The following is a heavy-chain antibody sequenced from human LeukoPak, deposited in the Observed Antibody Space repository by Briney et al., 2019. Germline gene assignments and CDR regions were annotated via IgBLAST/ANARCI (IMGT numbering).Heavy chain of an antibody. CDR3: ARCLRRGYSPLGDAFDI. D-gene: IGHD5-18*01. CDR1: GYTFTSYG. CDR2: IIPIFGTA. V-gene: IGHV1-69*13. Sequence: VASVKVSCKASGYTFTSYGISWVRQAPGQGLEWMGGIIPIFGTANYAQKFQGRVTITADESTSTAYMELSSLRSEDTAVYYCARCLRRGYSPLGDAFDIWGQGTMVTVSS. J-gene: IGHJ3*02.